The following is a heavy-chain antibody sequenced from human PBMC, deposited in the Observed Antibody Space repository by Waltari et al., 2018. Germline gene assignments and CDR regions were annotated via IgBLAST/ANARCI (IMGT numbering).Heavy chain of an antibody. CDR3: VRDLPHTRNTAPRYFFDS. V-gene: IGHV1-3*01. D-gene: IGHD4-17*01. J-gene: IGHJ4*02. CDR1: GYNFTNYA. CDR2: INADNGFT. Sequence: QVQLVQSGAEVKKPGASVKISCQSSGYNFTNYAIHWVRQAPGQRLEWMGWINADNGFTKYSQKFQGRGTMTTDTSANTVSMGLGSLRSEDTAVYYCVRDLPHTRNTAPRYFFDSWGQGTLVTVSS.